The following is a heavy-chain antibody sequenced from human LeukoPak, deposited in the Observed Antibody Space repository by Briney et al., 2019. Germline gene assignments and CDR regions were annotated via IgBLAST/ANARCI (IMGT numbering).Heavy chain of an antibody. V-gene: IGHV4-38-2*02. D-gene: IGHD5-18*01. CDR3: ARGTAHFRY. J-gene: IGHJ4*02. CDR2: TYKDGTT. Sequence: SETLSLTCTVSHYSINDGYYWGWIRQPPGRGLEWIGNTYKDGTTHYNSSFSSRVTISVDASENQFSLKLSSVTAADTAVYYCARGTAHFRYWGQGTLVTVSS. CDR1: HYSINDGYY.